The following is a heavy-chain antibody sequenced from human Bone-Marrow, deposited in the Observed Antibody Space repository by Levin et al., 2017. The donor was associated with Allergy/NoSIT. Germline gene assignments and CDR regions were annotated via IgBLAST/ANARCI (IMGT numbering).Heavy chain of an antibody. CDR1: GFTFSSYS. V-gene: IGHV3-48*01. Sequence: GGSLRLSCAASGFTFSSYSMNWVRQAPGKGLEWVSYISSSSSTIYYADSVKGRFTISRDNAKNSLYLQMNSLRAEDTAVYYCQIGVHRDLEWLFAYWGQGTLVTVSS. CDR3: QIGVHRDLEWLFAY. D-gene: IGHD3-3*01. CDR2: ISSSSSTI. J-gene: IGHJ4*02.